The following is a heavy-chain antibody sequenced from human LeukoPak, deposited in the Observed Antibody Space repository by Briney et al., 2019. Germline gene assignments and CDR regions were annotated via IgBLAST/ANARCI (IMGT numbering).Heavy chain of an antibody. D-gene: IGHD2-2*01. Sequence: PGRSLRLSCAASGFTFSSYAMHWVGQAPGKGLEWVAVISYDGSNKYYADSVKGRFTISRDNSKNTLYLQMNSLRAEDTAVYYCARGISHCSSTSCYPRYWGQGTLVTVSS. J-gene: IGHJ4*02. V-gene: IGHV3-30-3*01. CDR3: ARGISHCSSTSCYPRY. CDR2: ISYDGSNK. CDR1: GFTFSSYA.